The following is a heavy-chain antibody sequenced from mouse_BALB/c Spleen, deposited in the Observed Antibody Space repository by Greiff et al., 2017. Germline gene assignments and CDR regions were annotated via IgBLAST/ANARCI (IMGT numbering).Heavy chain of an antibody. Sequence: VKLMESGAELARPGASVKLSCKASGYTFTSYWMQWVKQRPGQGLEWIGAIYPGDGDTRYTQKFKGKATLTADKSSSTAYMQLSSLASEDSAVYYCARVDGIFYAMDYWGQGTSVTVSS. CDR2: IYPGDGDT. CDR3: ARVDGIFYAMDY. V-gene: IGHV1-87*01. CDR1: GYTFTSYW. J-gene: IGHJ4*01.